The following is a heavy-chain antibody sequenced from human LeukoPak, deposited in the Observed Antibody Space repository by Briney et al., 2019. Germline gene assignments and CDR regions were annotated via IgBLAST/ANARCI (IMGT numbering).Heavy chain of an antibody. J-gene: IGHJ6*02. CDR3: AKDRWGVTSTSGPAGMDV. Sequence: PGRSLRLSCAASGFTFNTYGIHWVRQAPGKGLEWVAVISYDGSNKYYADSVKGRFTISRDNSKNMLYLQMNSLRADDTAVYYCAKDRWGVTSTSGPAGMDVWGQGTTVTVSS. CDR1: GFTFNTYG. V-gene: IGHV3-30*18. CDR2: ISYDGSNK. D-gene: IGHD3-16*01.